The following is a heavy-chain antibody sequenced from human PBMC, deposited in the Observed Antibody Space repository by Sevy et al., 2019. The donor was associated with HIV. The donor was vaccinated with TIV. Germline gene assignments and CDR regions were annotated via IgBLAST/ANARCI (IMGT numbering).Heavy chain of an antibody. D-gene: IGHD4-4*01. CDR3: TRDSSYSNYYYGMDV. Sequence: GGSLRLSCAASGFTFSSYAMSWVRQAPGKGLEWVSAISGSGGSTYYADSVKGRFTISRDNSKNTLYLQMNSLRAEDTAVYYCTRDSSYSNYYYGMDVWGQGTTVTVSS. J-gene: IGHJ6*02. V-gene: IGHV3-23*01. CDR1: GFTFSSYA. CDR2: ISGSGGST.